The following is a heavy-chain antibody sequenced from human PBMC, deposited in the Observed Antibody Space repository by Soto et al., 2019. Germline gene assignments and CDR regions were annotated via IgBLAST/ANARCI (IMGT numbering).Heavy chain of an antibody. CDR2: ISYSGST. J-gene: IGHJ4*02. V-gene: IGHV4-31*03. CDR1: GDSMTTVGYY. CDR3: TRGDY. Sequence: QVQLQESGPGLVKPSQTLSLTCTVSGDSMTTVGYYWTWIRQHQGQGLEWIGFISYSGSTYYSSSLKGRVAISADTSKNQFSLKLNSVTAADTAVYYCTRGDYWGQGTLVTVSS.